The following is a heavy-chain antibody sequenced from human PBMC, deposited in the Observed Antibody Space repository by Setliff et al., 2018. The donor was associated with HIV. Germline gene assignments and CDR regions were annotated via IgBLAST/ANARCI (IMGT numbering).Heavy chain of an antibody. Sequence: SVKVSCKASGYSFTTFGITWVRQAPGQGLEWLGRIIPEFGTANYAPKFQGRVTISADKITNTAYMELSSLKSEDTAVYYCARDTQILEWFNYYMDVWGKGTAVTVSS. J-gene: IGHJ6*03. CDR2: IIPEFGTA. D-gene: IGHD3-3*01. CDR3: ARDTQILEWFNYYMDV. V-gene: IGHV1-69*06. CDR1: GYSFTTFG.